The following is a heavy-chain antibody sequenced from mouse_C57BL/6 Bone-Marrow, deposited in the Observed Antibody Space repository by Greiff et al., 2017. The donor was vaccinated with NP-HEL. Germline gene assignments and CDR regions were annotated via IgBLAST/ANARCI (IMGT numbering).Heavy chain of an antibody. CDR2: ISDGGSYT. CDR3: ARDHDGNHWYFDV. Sequence: EVMLVESGGGLVKPGGSLKLSCAASGFTFSSYAMSWVRQTPEKRLEWVATISDGGSYTYYPDNVKGRFTISRDNAKNNLYLQMSHLKSEDTAMYDCARDHDGNHWYFDVWGTGTTVTVTA. V-gene: IGHV5-4*01. D-gene: IGHD2-1*01. J-gene: IGHJ1*03. CDR1: GFTFSSYA.